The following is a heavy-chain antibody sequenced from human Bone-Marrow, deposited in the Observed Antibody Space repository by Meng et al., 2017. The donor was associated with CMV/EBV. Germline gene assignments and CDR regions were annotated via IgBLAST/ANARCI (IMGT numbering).Heavy chain of an antibody. D-gene: IGHD3-3*01. Sequence: SETLSLTCAVSGDSVTSGDYYWSWIRQPPGKGLEWIGYLYTSGSTNYNPSLKSRVTISVDTSKNRFSLRLSSVTAADTAVYYCARASYYDFWSGNYGMDVWGQGTTVTVSS. CDR3: ARASYYDFWSGNYGMDV. CDR2: LYTSGST. V-gene: IGHV4-61*08. CDR1: GDSVTSGDYY. J-gene: IGHJ6*02.